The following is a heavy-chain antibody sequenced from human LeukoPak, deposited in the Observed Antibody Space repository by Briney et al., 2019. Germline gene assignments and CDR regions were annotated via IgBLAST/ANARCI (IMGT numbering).Heavy chain of an antibody. CDR1: GGSISSSSYY. CDR2: IYHSGST. CDR3: ARGSSSLHPSYY. V-gene: IGHV4-39*07. D-gene: IGHD6-13*01. Sequence: PSETLSLTCTVSGGSISSSSYYWGWIRQPPGKGLEWIGSIYHSGSTYYNPSLKSRVTISVDTSKNQFSLKLSSVTAADTAVYYCARGSSSLHPSYYWGQGTLVTVSS. J-gene: IGHJ4*02.